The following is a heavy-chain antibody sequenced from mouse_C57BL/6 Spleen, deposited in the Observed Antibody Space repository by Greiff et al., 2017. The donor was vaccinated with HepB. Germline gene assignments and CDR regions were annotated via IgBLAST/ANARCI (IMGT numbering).Heavy chain of an antibody. D-gene: IGHD2-2*01. V-gene: IGHV1-59*01. Sequence: QVQLQQPGAELVRPGTSVKLSCKASGYTFTSYWMHWVKQRPGQGLEWIGVIDPSDSYTNYNQKFKGKATLTVDTSSSTAYMQLSSLTSEDSAVYYGARDGYERAYWGQGTLVTVSA. CDR3: ARDGYERAY. CDR2: IDPSDSYT. J-gene: IGHJ3*01. CDR1: GYTFTSYW.